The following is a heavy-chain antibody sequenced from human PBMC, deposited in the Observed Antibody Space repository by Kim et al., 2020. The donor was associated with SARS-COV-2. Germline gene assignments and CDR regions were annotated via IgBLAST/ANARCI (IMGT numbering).Heavy chain of an antibody. CDR2: IYTGGTA. J-gene: IGHJ4*02. Sequence: GGSLRLSCAVSGFTVSGNYMTWVRQAPGKGLEWVSIIYTGGTAYYGVPVKGRFTVSKDNSDNTLFLQMNNLRVEDTAVYYCARTRGATALDYWGQGTLVTVSS. V-gene: IGHV3-66*01. D-gene: IGHD1-26*01. CDR3: ARTRGATALDY. CDR1: GFTVSGNY.